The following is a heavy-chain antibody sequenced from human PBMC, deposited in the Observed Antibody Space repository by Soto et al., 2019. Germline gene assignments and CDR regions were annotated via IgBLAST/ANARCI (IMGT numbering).Heavy chain of an antibody. CDR3: ARVFPARGALFRLAPRGWFDP. CDR1: GGSISSGDYY. J-gene: IGHJ5*02. CDR2: IYYSGST. Sequence: PSETLSLTCTVSGGSISSGDYYWSWIRQPPGKGLEWIGYIYYSGSTYYNPSLKSRVTISVDTSKNQFSLKLSSVTAADTAVYYCARVFPARGALFRLAPRGWFDPWGKGTLVTVSS. D-gene: IGHD2-21*01. V-gene: IGHV4-30-4*01.